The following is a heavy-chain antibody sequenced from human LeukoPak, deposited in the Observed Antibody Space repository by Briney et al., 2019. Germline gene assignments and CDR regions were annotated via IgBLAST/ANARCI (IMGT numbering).Heavy chain of an antibody. Sequence: ETLSLTCTVSGGSVSSGSYYWSWVRQAPGKGLEWVANINQDGSAQYYVDSVKGRFTISRDNAKSSLYLQMNSLRAEDTAVYYCAKGGATSCYTRLDYWGQGTLVTVSS. CDR3: AKGGATSCYTRLDY. J-gene: IGHJ4*02. CDR2: INQDGSAQ. D-gene: IGHD2-2*02. CDR1: GGSVSSGSYY. V-gene: IGHV3-7*01.